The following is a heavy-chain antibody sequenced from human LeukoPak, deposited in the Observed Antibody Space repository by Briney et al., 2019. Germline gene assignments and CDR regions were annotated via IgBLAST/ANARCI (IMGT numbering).Heavy chain of an antibody. CDR2: ISAYNGNT. J-gene: IGHJ4*02. CDR1: GYTFTSYG. CDR3: ARAESYYYGSGSLSY. V-gene: IGHV1-18*01. D-gene: IGHD3-10*01. Sequence: ASVKVSCKASGYTFTSYGISWVRQAPGQGLEWMGWISAYNGNTNYAQKLQGRVTMTTDTSTSTAYMELRSLRSDDTAVYYCARAESYYYGSGSLSYWGQGTLVTVSS.